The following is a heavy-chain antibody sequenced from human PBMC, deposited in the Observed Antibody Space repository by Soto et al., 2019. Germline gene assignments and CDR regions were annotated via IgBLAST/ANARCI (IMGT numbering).Heavy chain of an antibody. CDR2: INGGTGQT. V-gene: IGHV1-3*01. CDR3: ARGKGMEENYYYYGLDI. Sequence: GASVKVSCKASGFTFSSSAVQWVRQARGQRLEWMGGINGGTGQTKHSQRFQGRVTITRDTSASTAYMELSSLRSEDTAVYYCARGKGMEENYYYYGLDIWGQGTTVTVSS. CDR1: GFTFSSSA. D-gene: IGHD1-1*01. J-gene: IGHJ6*02.